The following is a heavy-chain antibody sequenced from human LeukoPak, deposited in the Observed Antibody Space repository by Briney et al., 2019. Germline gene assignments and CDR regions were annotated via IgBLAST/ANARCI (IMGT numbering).Heavy chain of an antibody. D-gene: IGHD2-15*01. Sequence: GGSLRLSCTVSGFSWSGFALSWFGGAPGKGLEWASPTRSSDDGKYYADSVRGRFTISRDNSRNTMYLQMNSLRAEDAAVYYCAKAPVTSCRGAFCYPFDSWGQGTLVTVSS. CDR3: AKAPVTSCRGAFCYPFDS. J-gene: IGHJ4*02. CDR1: GFSWSGFA. CDR2: TRSSDDGK. V-gene: IGHV3-23*01.